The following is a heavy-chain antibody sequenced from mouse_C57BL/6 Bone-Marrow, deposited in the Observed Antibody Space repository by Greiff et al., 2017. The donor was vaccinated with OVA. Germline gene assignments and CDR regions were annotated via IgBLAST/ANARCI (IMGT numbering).Heavy chain of an antibody. Sequence: EVQLVESGGGLVKPGGSLKLSCAASGFTFSSYAMSWVRQTPEKRLEWVATISDGGSYTYYPDNVKGRFTISRDNAKNNLYLQMSHLKSEDTAMYYCARDYYGSSYLAWFAYWGQGTLVTVSA. D-gene: IGHD1-1*01. V-gene: IGHV5-4*01. CDR1: GFTFSSYA. CDR2: ISDGGSYT. CDR3: ARDYYGSSYLAWFAY. J-gene: IGHJ3*01.